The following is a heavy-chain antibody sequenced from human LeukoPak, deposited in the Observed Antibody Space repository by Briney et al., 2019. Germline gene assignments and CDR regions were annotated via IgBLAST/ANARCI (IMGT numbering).Heavy chain of an antibody. CDR2: MNPNSGNT. J-gene: IGHJ4*02. CDR3: ARANTYCSSASCYNY. D-gene: IGHD2-2*02. Sequence: GASVKVSCKASGYTFTSYDINWVRQATGQGLEWMGWMNPNSGNTGYAQKFQGRVTMTRNTPISTAYMELSSLRSEDTAVYYCARANTYCSSASCYNYWGQGTLVTVSS. V-gene: IGHV1-8*01. CDR1: GYTFTSYD.